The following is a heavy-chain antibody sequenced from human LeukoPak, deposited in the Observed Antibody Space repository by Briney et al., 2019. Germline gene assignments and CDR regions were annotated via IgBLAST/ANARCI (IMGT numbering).Heavy chain of an antibody. CDR2: ISAYNGNT. J-gene: IGHJ5*02. CDR3: AREIAAAGTGNWFDP. CDR1: GYTFISYG. D-gene: IGHD6-13*01. V-gene: IGHV1-18*01. Sequence: ASVKVSFKASGYTFISYGISWVRQAPGQGLEWMGWISAYNGNTNYAQKLQGRVTMTTDTSTSTAYMELRSLRSDDTAVYYCAREIAAAGTGNWFDPWGQGTLVTVSS.